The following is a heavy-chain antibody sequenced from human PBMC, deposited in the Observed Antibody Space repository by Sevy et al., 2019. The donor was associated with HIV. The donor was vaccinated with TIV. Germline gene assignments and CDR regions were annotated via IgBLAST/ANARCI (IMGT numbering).Heavy chain of an antibody. CDR3: ARGKSGYGYALNY. D-gene: IGHD5-18*01. CDR1: GFSVNSNY. J-gene: IGHJ4*02. CDR2: IYSDENT. V-gene: IGHV3-66*01. Sequence: GGSLRLSCAASGFSVNSNYMTWVRQAPGKGLEGVSVIYSDENTYHADSVKDRFTISRDNSKNMLYLQMSSVRAEDTAIYYCARGKSGYGYALNYWGQGTLVTVSS.